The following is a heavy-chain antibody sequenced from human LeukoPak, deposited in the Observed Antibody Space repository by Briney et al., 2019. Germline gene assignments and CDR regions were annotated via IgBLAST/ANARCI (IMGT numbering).Heavy chain of an antibody. D-gene: IGHD1-26*01. CDR2: ITGSSDIT. Sequence: GASLRLSCEASGFTFNSYVMAWVRQAPEKGLEWVAGITGSSDITDYADSVKGRFTISRDNSKNTLYLQMNSLMAVDKAIYYCAKKIPGTYPFDYWGRGTLVTVSS. CDR3: AKKIPGTYPFDY. J-gene: IGHJ4*02. CDR1: GFTFNSYV. V-gene: IGHV3-23*01.